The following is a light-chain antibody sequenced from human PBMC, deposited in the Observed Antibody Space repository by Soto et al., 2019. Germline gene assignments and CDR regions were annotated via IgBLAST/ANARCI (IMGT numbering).Light chain of an antibody. CDR2: AAS. CDR3: QKYYSAPET. Sequence: DIQMTQSPSSLSASVGDRVTITCRASQGISSYLAWYQQKPGKVPKVLIYAASTLHSGVPSRFSGSGSGTEFTLTISNVQPEYVATYYCQKYYSAPETFGQGTKV. J-gene: IGKJ1*01. CDR1: QGISSY. V-gene: IGKV1-27*01.